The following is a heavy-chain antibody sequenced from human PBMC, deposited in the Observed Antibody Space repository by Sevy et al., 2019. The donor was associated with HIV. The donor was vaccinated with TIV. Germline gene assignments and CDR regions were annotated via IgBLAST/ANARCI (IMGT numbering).Heavy chain of an antibody. CDR3: ATHAGMAAAGRVFDY. D-gene: IGHD6-13*01. V-gene: IGHV3-72*01. Sequence: GWSLRLSCAASGFTFSDHYMEWVRQAPGKGLEWVGRTRNKADSYTTEYAASVKGRFTISRYDSKNSRYLQMNSLKTVETAVYYCATHAGMAAAGRVFDYWGQGSLVTVSS. J-gene: IGHJ4*02. CDR2: TRNKADSYTT. CDR1: GFTFSDHY.